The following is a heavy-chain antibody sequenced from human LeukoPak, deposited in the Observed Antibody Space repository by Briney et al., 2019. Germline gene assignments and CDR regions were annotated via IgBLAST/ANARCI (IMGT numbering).Heavy chain of an antibody. V-gene: IGHV4-59*01. CDR3: ARRMYYYDSSGYYGPAYYFDY. Sequence: KPSETLSLTCTVSGGSISSYYWSWIRQPPGKGLEWIGYIYYSGSTNYNPSLKSRVTISVDTSKNQFSLKLSSVTAADTAVYYCARRMYYYDSSGYYGPAYYFDYWGQGTLVTVSS. D-gene: IGHD3-22*01. J-gene: IGHJ4*02. CDR1: GGSISSYY. CDR2: IYYSGST.